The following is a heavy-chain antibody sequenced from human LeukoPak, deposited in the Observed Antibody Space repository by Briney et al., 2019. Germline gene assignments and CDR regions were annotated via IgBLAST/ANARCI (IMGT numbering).Heavy chain of an antibody. V-gene: IGHV3-23*01. CDR3: AKWGDYDVLTGYYVPDY. CDR1: GFTFSNYG. CDR2: IFGSGGST. D-gene: IGHD3-9*01. J-gene: IGHJ4*02. Sequence: GASLRLSCAASGFTFSNYGMGWVRQGPGEGVEWVSGIFGSGGSTYYADSVKGRFTGSRDNSKHTLYLQMNSPRTEHTALYYCAKWGDYDVLTGYYVPDYWGQGTLVTVSS.